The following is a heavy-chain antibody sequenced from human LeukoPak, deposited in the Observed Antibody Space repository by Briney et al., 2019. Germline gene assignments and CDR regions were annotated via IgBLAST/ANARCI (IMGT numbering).Heavy chain of an antibody. CDR1: GGSISTGGYY. CDR2: IYYSGST. J-gene: IGHJ4*02. V-gene: IGHV4-31*03. Sequence: SQTLSLTCTVSGGSISTGGYYWSWIRQHPGKGLEWIACIYYSGSTYYNPSLKSRIAISVDTSKNQFSLKLSSVTAADTAVYYCAREFRSGNKYFDYWGQGTLVTVSS. D-gene: IGHD3-10*01. CDR3: AREFRSGNKYFDY.